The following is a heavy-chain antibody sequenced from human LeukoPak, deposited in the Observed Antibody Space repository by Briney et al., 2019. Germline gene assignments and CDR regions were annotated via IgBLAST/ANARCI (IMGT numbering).Heavy chain of an antibody. J-gene: IGHJ4*02. CDR2: ISYDGSNK. Sequence: QPGRSLRLSCAASGFTFSSYAMHWVRQAPGKGLEWVAVISYDGSNKYYADSVKGRFTISRDNSKNTLYLHMNSLRAGDTAVYYCAKDRGVGDGYNRDYWGQGTLVTVSS. CDR1: GFTFSSYA. CDR3: AKDRGVGDGYNRDY. V-gene: IGHV3-30-3*01. D-gene: IGHD5-12*01.